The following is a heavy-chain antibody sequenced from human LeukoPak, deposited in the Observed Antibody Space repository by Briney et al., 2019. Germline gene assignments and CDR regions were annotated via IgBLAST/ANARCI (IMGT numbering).Heavy chain of an antibody. Sequence: SETLSLTCTVSGGSISSYYWSWIRQPPGKGLEWIGYIYYSGSTNYDPSLKSRVTISVDTSKNQFSLKLSSVTAADTAVYYCARDLKYYDSSGLFPAAFDIWGQGTMVTVSS. J-gene: IGHJ3*02. V-gene: IGHV4-59*01. CDR2: IYYSGST. CDR1: GGSISSYY. CDR3: ARDLKYYDSSGLFPAAFDI. D-gene: IGHD3-22*01.